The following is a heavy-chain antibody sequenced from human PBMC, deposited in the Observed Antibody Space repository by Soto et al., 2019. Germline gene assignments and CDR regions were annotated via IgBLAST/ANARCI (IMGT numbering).Heavy chain of an antibody. CDR3: ARDTYYDILTAYYYYYGMDV. J-gene: IGHJ6*02. D-gene: IGHD3-9*01. CDR2: ISAYNGNT. CDR1: GYTFTSYG. V-gene: IGHV1-18*04. Sequence: ASVKVSCKASGYTFTSYGISWVRHAPEQGREWMGWISAYNGNTNYAQRLQGRVTMTTGTSTSTAYMELRSLRSDDTAVYYCARDTYYDILTAYYYYYGMDVWGQGTTVTVSS.